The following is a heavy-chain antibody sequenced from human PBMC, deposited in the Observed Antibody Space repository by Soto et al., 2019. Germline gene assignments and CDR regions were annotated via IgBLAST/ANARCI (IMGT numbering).Heavy chain of an antibody. CDR2: ITGRGESS. Sequence: GGSLRLSCTGSGLKFSNYAMTWVRQAPGKGLQWISTITGRGESSYYAESVKGRFTISRDNSRNTLYLQMSSLRADDTGIYYCAARDGRWLPYCSDFWGPGALVTV. V-gene: IGHV3-23*01. J-gene: IGHJ4*02. CDR1: GLKFSNYA. CDR3: AARDGRWLPYCSDF. D-gene: IGHD6-19*01.